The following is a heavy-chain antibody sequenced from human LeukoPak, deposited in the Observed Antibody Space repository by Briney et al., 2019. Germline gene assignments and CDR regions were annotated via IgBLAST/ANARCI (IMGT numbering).Heavy chain of an antibody. CDR1: GGSISSYY. CDR2: IYYSGST. J-gene: IGHJ3*02. CDR3: ARDPRDTEWLGAFDI. D-gene: IGHD5-18*01. V-gene: IGHV4-59*12. Sequence: PSETLSLTCTVSGGSISSYYWSWIRQPPGKGLEWIGYIYYSGSTYYNPSLKSRVTISVDTSKNHFSLKLSSVTAADTAVYYCARDPRDTEWLGAFDIWGQGTMVTVSS.